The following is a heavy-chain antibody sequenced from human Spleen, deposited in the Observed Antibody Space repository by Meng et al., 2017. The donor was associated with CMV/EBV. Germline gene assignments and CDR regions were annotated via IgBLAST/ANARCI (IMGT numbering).Heavy chain of an antibody. Sequence: GESLKISCAASGFTFSNYGMHWVRQAPGKGLEWVAVIWFDGSDKYYADSVKGRFTISRDQSKKTLFLQINSLRVEDTAVYYCAKNRYYGSGSYFAGLDYWGQGTLVTVSS. CDR3: AKNRYYGSGSYFAGLDY. D-gene: IGHD3-10*01. CDR2: IWFDGSDK. CDR1: GFTFSNYG. J-gene: IGHJ4*02. V-gene: IGHV3-33*03.